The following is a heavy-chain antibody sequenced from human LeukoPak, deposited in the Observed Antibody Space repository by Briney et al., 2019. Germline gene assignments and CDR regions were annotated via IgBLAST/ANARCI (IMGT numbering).Heavy chain of an antibody. D-gene: IGHD1/OR15-1a*01. J-gene: IGHJ4*02. V-gene: IGHV1-69*06. CDR1: GGTFSSYA. CDR3: ARDRDNWNTLYYFDY. Sequence: SVKVSCKASGGTFSSYAISWVRQAPGQGLEWMGRIIPIFGTANYAQKFQGRVTITADKSTSTAYMELSSLRSEDTAVCYCARDRDNWNTLYYFDYWGQGTLVTVSS. CDR2: IIPIFGTA.